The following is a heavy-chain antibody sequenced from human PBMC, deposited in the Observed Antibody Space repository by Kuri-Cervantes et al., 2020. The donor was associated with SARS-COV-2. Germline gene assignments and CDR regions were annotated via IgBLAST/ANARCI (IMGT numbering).Heavy chain of an antibody. CDR1: GGSISSYY. V-gene: IGHV4-59*10. J-gene: IGHJ2*01. CDR2: IYTSGSI. Sequence: GSLRLSCAVYGGSISSYYWSWIRQPAGKGLEWIGRIYTSGSINYNPSLKSRVTMSVDTSKNQFSLKLSSVTAADTAVYYCARVAVVVVAADWYFDLWGRGTLVTVSS. D-gene: IGHD2-15*01. CDR3: ARVAVVVVAADWYFDL.